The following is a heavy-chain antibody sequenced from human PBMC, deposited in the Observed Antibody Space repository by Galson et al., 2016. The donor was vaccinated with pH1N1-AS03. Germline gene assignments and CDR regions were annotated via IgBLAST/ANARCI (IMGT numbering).Heavy chain of an antibody. CDR3: AHRQIRMTFTEVHGFDI. Sequence: PALVKPTQTLTLTCTFSGFSLTTNGVGVGWIRQPPGKALEWLALIYGNDDKRYSPSLRSRGTITKDTTKSQVLLTMSNMDPAATATYYCAHRQIRMTFTEVHGFDIWGQGTMVTVSS. V-gene: IGHV2-5*01. D-gene: IGHD2/OR15-2a*01. CDR2: IYGNDDK. CDR1: GFSLTTNGVG. J-gene: IGHJ3*02.